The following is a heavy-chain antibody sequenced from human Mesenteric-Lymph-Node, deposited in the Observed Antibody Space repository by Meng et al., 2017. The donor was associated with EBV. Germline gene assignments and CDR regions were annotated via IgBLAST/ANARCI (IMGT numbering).Heavy chain of an antibody. CDR2: IYHSGNT. CDR3: ARKDLGPFDI. V-gene: IGHV4-4*02. D-gene: IGHD3-16*01. J-gene: IGHJ3*02. CDR1: GGSINSYNW. Sequence: QVPRQESGRGLVGPSGTLSLTCAVSGGSINSYNWWTWVRQPPGKGLEWIGEIYHSGNTNYNPSLNSRVTISVDKSKNQFSLKVTSVTAADTAVYYCARKDLGPFDIWGQGTMVTVSS.